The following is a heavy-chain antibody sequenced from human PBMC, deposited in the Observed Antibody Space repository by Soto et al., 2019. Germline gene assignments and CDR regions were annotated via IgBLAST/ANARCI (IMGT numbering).Heavy chain of an antibody. Sequence: QVQLVQSGAEVKKPGSSVKVSCKASGATFSTYGITWVRQAPGQGLQWMGGIMPFIGTVKYAQKFQGRVTIIADKSTTTVYMELSSLRSEDTAVYYCAREVYSGSYFDYWGQGTPVTVSS. CDR1: GATFSTYG. J-gene: IGHJ4*02. V-gene: IGHV1-69*06. CDR2: IMPFIGTV. CDR3: AREVYSGSYFDY. D-gene: IGHD1-26*01.